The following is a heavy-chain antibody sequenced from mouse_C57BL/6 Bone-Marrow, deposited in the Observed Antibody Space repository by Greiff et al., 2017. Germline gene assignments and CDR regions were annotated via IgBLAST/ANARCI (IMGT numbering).Heavy chain of an antibody. CDR1: GFTFSSYA. CDR2: ISDGGSYP. CDR3: AREGGGYDYDRGAWFAY. D-gene: IGHD2-4*01. V-gene: IGHV5-4*01. Sequence: EVQVVESGGGLVKPGGSLKLSCAASGFTFSSYAMSWVRQTPEKRLEWVATISDGGSYPSYPDNVKGRFTISRDNAKNNLYLQMSHLKSEDTAMYYCAREGGGYDYDRGAWFAYWGQGTLVTVSA. J-gene: IGHJ3*01.